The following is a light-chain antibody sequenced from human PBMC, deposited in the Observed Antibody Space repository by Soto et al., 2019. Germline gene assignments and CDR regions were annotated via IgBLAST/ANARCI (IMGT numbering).Light chain of an antibody. CDR1: GSDVRGNKY. V-gene: IGLV2-14*03. CDR2: DVS. CDR3: SAFTGTTYA. J-gene: IGLJ1*01. Sequence: QSALTQPASVSGSPGQSITISCTGTGSDVRGNKYVSWYQHYPGKAPTLMISDVSNRPSGISNRFSGSKSGDTASLTISGLQAEDEADYYCSAFTGTTYAFGNGTKLTVL.